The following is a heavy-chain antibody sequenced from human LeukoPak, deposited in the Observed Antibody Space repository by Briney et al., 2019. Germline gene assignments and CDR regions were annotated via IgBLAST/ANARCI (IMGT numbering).Heavy chain of an antibody. V-gene: IGHV4-59*01. CDR3: ATSDYGSGSYNY. J-gene: IGHJ4*02. CDR2: IYYSGST. Sequence: SETLSLTCTVSGGSISSYYWSWVRQPPGKGLEWIGYIYYSGSTNYNPCLKSRVTISVDTSKNQFSLKLSSVTAADTAVYYCATSDYGSGSYNYWGQGTLVTVSS. D-gene: IGHD3-10*01. CDR1: GGSISSYY.